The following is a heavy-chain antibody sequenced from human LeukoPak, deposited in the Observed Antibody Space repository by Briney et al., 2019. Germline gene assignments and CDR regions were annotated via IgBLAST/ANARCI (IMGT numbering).Heavy chain of an antibody. J-gene: IGHJ3*02. V-gene: IGHV4-39*07. CDR2: IFYNGSP. D-gene: IGHD1-26*01. CDR1: GGSITNTNDY. CDR3: ASYSGTYSAFEI. Sequence: SETLSLTCTASGGSITNTNDYWGWVRQSPGRGLEWLGNIFYNGSPYYDPSLKSRVAISVDTSKNHFSLTLNAVTAADTAVYYCASYSGTYSAFEIWGQGTQVTVSS.